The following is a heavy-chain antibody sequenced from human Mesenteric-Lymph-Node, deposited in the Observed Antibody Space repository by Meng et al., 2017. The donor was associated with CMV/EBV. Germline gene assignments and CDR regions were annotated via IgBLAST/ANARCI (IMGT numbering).Heavy chain of an antibody. J-gene: IGHJ2*01. CDR1: GGSIRSGAYT. CDR2: IYYSGST. D-gene: IGHD4-23*01. Sequence: VSGGSIRSGAYTWNWIRQHPGKGLEWIGYIYYSGSTRYNPSLKSRVTISVDTSKNQFSLKLSSVTAADTAVYYCASCYGGNAWYFDLWGRGTLVTVSS. CDR3: ASCYGGNAWYFDL. V-gene: IGHV4-31*02.